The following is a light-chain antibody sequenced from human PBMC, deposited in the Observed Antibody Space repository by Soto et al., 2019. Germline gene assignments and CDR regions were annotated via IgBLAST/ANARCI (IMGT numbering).Light chain of an antibody. Sequence: FMLTQPHSVSESPGMTITISCTRSSGDISNNYVQWFQQRPGSSPTTLLYQNNQRFSGVPDRFSGSIDSSSNSASLTISGLKTEDEADYYCQSYDSATVVFGGGTKLTVL. CDR3: QSYDSATVV. CDR2: QNN. CDR1: SGDISNNY. J-gene: IGLJ3*02. V-gene: IGLV6-57*01.